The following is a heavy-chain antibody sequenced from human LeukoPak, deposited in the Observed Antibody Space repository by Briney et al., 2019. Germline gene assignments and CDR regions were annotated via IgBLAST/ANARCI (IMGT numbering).Heavy chain of an antibody. Sequence: GGSLRLSCAASGFTFSSYWMHWVRQAPGKGLVWVSGVSGNGDYTYYADSVKGRFTISRDNSKNTLYLQMNNLRAEDTAVYYCARVLREFFGSGTYVKSLDYWGQGTLVTVSS. J-gene: IGHJ4*02. CDR1: GFTFSSYW. CDR3: ARVLREFFGSGTYVKSLDY. CDR2: VSGNGDYT. D-gene: IGHD3-10*01. V-gene: IGHV3-23*01.